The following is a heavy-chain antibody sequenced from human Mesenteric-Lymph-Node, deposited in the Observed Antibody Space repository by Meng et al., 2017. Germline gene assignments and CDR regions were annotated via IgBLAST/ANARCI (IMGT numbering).Heavy chain of an antibody. V-gene: IGHV3-23*01. CDR3: AKDREPDGLWPFDY. J-gene: IGHJ4*02. Sequence: GESLKISCAASGFTFSTYTMSWVRQSPGRGLEWVSGIIGTTDKKYAESVKGRFTIPRDNSKNTLYLQMNSLRGEDTAVYYCAKDREPDGLWPFDYWGQGTLVTVSS. D-gene: IGHD5-24*01. CDR1: GFTFSTYT. CDR2: IIGTTDK.